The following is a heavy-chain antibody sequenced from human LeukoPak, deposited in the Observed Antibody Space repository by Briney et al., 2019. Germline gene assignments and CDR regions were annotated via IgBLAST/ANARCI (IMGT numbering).Heavy chain of an antibody. J-gene: IGHJ5*02. CDR1: GGSFSGYY. CDR3: ARGRRGFGTIKWFDP. Sequence: SETLSLTCAVYGGSFSGYYWSWIRQSPGKGLEWIGEINHSGSTNYNPSLKSRVTISVDTSKNQFSLKLSSVTAADTAVYYCARGRRGFGTIKWFDPWGQGTLVTVSS. V-gene: IGHV4-34*01. D-gene: IGHD2-8*01. CDR2: INHSGST.